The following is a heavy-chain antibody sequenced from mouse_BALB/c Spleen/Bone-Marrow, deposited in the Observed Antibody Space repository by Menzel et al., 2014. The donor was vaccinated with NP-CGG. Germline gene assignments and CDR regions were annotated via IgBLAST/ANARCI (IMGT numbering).Heavy chain of an antibody. CDR1: GFTFTDYY. Sequence: EVQRVESGGGLVQPGGSLRLSCATSGFTFTDYYMSWVRQPPGKALEWLGFIRNKANGYTTEYSASVKGRFTISRDNSQSILYLQMNTLRAEDSATYYCARDGNYVYYWGQGTSVTVSS. D-gene: IGHD2-1*01. V-gene: IGHV7-3*02. CDR2: IRNKANGYTT. J-gene: IGHJ4*01. CDR3: ARDGNYVYY.